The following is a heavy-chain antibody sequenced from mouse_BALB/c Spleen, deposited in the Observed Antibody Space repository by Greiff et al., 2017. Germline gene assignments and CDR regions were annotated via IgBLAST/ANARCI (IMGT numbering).Heavy chain of an antibody. D-gene: IGHD2-14*01. J-gene: IGHJ3*01. CDR2: IDPSDSYT. CDR1: GYTFTSYW. Sequence: QVQLKQSGAELVKPGASVKMSCKASGYTFTSYWMHWVKQRPGQGLEWIGVIDPSDSYTSYNQKFKGKATLTVDTSSSTAYMQLSSLTSEDSAVYYCTNAYYRYDAFAYWGQGTLVTVSA. V-gene: IGHV1S127*01. CDR3: TNAYYRYDAFAY.